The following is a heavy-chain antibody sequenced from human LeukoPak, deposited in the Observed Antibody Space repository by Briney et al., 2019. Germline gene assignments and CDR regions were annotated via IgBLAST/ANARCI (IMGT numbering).Heavy chain of an antibody. CDR2: ISVSGGST. D-gene: IGHD6-13*01. V-gene: IGHV3-23*01. Sequence: QPGGSLRLSCAASGFTFNNYAMNWVRQAPGKGLEWVSAISVSGGSTYYADSVKGRFTISRDNSKNTLYLQMNSLRAEDTAVYYCAKSLASSSWYYFDYWGQGTLITVSS. J-gene: IGHJ4*02. CDR1: GFTFNNYA. CDR3: AKSLASSSWYYFDY.